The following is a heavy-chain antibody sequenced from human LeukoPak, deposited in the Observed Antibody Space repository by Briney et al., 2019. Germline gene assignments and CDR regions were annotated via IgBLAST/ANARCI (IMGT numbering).Heavy chain of an antibody. CDR2: INPNSGGT. CDR1: GYTFTGYY. V-gene: IGHV1-2*04. D-gene: IGHD6-19*01. CDR3: ARDGTGIAVPHPQRGYYYGMDV. Sequence: ASVKVSCKASGYTFTGYYMHWVRQAPGQGLEWMGWINPNSGGTNYAQKFQGWVTMTRDTSISTAYMELSRLRSDDTAVYYCARDGTGIAVPHPQRGYYYGMDVWGQGTTVTVSS. J-gene: IGHJ6*02.